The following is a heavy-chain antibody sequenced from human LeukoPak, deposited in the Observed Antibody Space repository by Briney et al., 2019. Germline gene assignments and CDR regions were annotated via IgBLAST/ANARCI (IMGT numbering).Heavy chain of an antibody. CDR1: GFTFSNYG. J-gene: IGHJ4*02. CDR3: AKAYSGNSVVSLDC. V-gene: IGHV3-23*01. CDR2: ISGSAVST. D-gene: IGHD4-23*01. Sequence: GGSLRPSCAASGFTFSNYGMSWVRQAPGRGLEWVSGISGSAVSTYYADSVKGRFTISRDNSKNTLYLQMNSLRAEDTAVYYCAKAYSGNSVVSLDCWGQGTLVTVSS.